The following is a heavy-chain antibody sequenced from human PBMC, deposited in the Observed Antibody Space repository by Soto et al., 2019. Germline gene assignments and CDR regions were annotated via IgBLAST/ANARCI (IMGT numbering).Heavy chain of an antibody. Sequence: GGSLRLSCAASGFTFSSYSMNWVRQAPGKGLEWVSSISSSSSYIYYADSVKGRFTISRDNAKNSLYLQMNSLRAEDTAVYYGARGGFSGSYQGDAFDIWGQGTMVTVSS. CDR3: ARGGFSGSYQGDAFDI. D-gene: IGHD1-26*01. CDR2: ISSSSSYI. V-gene: IGHV3-21*01. J-gene: IGHJ3*02. CDR1: GFTFSSYS.